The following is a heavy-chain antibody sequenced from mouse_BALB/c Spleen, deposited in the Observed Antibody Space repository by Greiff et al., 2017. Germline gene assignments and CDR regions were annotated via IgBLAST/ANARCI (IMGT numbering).Heavy chain of an antibody. D-gene: IGHD4-1*01. CDR1: GYAFSSYW. V-gene: IGHV1-80*01. CDR2: IYPGDGDT. Sequence: VQLQESGAELVRPGSSVKISCKASGYAFSSYWMNWVKQRPGQGLEWIGQIYPGDGDTNYNGKFKGKATLTADKSSSTAYMQLSSLTSEDSAVYFCARKANWDTYWGQGTLVTVSA. CDR3: ARKANWDTY. J-gene: IGHJ3*01.